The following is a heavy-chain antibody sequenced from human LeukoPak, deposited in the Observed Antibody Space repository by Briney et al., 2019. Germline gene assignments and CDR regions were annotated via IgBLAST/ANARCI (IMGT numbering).Heavy chain of an antibody. CDR3: ARHSHYCSSTSCYEPFDY. D-gene: IGHD2-2*01. CDR2: IYPGDSDT. CDR1: GYSFTSYW. Sequence: PGESLKISCKGSGYSFTSYWIGWVRQMPGKGLEWMEIIYPGDSDTRYSPSFQGQVTISADKSISTAYLQWSSLKASDTAMYYCARHSHYCSSTSCYEPFDYWGQGTLVTVSS. J-gene: IGHJ4*02. V-gene: IGHV5-51*01.